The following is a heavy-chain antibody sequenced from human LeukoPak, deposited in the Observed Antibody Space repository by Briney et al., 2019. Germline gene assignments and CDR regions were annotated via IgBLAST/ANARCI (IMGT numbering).Heavy chain of an antibody. V-gene: IGHV5-51*01. CDR3: ATSAGRGVSIYYY. J-gene: IGHJ4*02. CDR2: IYPGDSDT. CDR1: GSIFTSYW. D-gene: IGHD3-10*01. Sequence: GESLQISCQGSGSIFTSYWIGWVRPLPGKGLAWMGIIYPGDSDTRYSPSFQGQVTISADKSISTAYLQWSSLKASDTAMYYCATSAGRGVSIYYYWGQGTLGTVSS.